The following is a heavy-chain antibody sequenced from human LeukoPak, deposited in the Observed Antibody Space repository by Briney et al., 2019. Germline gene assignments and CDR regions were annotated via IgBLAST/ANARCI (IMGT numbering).Heavy chain of an antibody. V-gene: IGHV1-69*13. CDR2: IIPIFGTA. CDR3: ASFSYYDFWSGYSWFDD. D-gene: IGHD3-3*01. CDR1: GGTFISYA. Sequence: GASVKVSCKASGGTFISYAISWVRQAPGQGLEWMGGIIPIFGTANYAQKFQGRVTITADESTSTAYMELSSLRAEVTAVYYCASFSYYDFWSGYSWFDDWGQGTLVTVSS. J-gene: IGHJ5*02.